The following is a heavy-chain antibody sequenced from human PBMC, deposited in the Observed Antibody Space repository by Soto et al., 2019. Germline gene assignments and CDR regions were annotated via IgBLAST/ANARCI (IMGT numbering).Heavy chain of an antibody. D-gene: IGHD6-19*01. V-gene: IGHV3-15*01. CDR2: IKSKTDGGTT. CDR3: TTDVWKQWLSSSFDY. Sequence: GWAQSVPYAPAALTEIKGWMSCVRLARGKGLEWVGRIKSKTDGGTTDYAAPVKGRFTISRDDSKNTLYLQMNSLKTEDTAVYYCTTDVWKQWLSSSFDYWGQGTLVTVSS. J-gene: IGHJ4*02. CDR1: ALTEIKGW.